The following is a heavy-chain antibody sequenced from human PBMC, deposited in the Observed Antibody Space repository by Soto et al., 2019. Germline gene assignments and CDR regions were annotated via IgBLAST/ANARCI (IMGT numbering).Heavy chain of an antibody. V-gene: IGHV1-58*01. CDR1: GFTFTSSA. D-gene: IGHD3-10*02. J-gene: IGHJ4*02. CDR3: AAMSAITMVWEYYFDY. Sequence: SVKVSCKASGFTFTSSAVQWVRQARGQRLEWIGWIVVGSGNTNYAQKFQERVTITRDMSTSTAYMELSSLRSEDTAVYYCAAMSAITMVWEYYFDYWGQGTLVTVSS. CDR2: IVVGSGNT.